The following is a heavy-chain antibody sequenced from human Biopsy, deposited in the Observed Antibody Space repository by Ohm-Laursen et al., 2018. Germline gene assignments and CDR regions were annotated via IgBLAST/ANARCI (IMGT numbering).Heavy chain of an antibody. D-gene: IGHD3-10*01. V-gene: IGHV3-73*01. J-gene: IGHJ4*02. Sequence: SLRLSCAASGFTFSDAWMTWVRQASGKGLEWVGRIRSKAKSYATAYAASVTGRFTISRDDSKNTTYLQMNSLKTEDTAVYYCTLEGAGFDNWGQGTLVTVSS. CDR3: TLEGAGFDN. CDR2: IRSKAKSYAT. CDR1: GFTFSDAW.